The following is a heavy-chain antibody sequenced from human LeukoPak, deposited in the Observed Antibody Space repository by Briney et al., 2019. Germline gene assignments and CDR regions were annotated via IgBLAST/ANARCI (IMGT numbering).Heavy chain of an antibody. Sequence: PSETLSLTCAVYGGSFSGYYWSWIRQPPGKGLEWIGEINHSGSTNYNPSLKSRVTISVDTSKNQFSLKLSSVTAADTAVYYCARDPHLPVPGWFDPWGQGTLVTVSS. CDR2: INHSGST. J-gene: IGHJ5*02. V-gene: IGHV4-34*01. CDR3: ARDPHLPVPGWFDP. CDR1: GGSFSGYY.